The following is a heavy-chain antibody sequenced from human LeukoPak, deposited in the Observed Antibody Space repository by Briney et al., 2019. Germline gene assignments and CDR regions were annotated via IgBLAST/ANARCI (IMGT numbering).Heavy chain of an antibody. J-gene: IGHJ4*02. CDR2: IYYSGST. CDR1: GGSISSGDYY. CDR3: AREDTAMVLDY. Sequence: PSQTLSLTCTVSGGSISSGDYYWSWIRQPPGKGLEWIGYIYYSGSTYYNPSLKSRVTISVDTSKNQFSLKLSSVTPADTAVYYCAREDTAMVLDYWGQGTLVTVSS. V-gene: IGHV4-30-4*08. D-gene: IGHD5-18*01.